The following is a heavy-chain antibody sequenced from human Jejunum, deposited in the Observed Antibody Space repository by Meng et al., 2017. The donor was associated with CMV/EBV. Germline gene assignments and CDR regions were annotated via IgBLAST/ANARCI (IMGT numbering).Heavy chain of an antibody. CDR2: IRAYGGNT. V-gene: IGHV1-18*01. CDR1: GSTFAGVA. Sequence: ASGSTFAGVAMIWVRQAAGQGLEWLGWIRAYGGNTKYSDKFQGGFTMTTDTSMNTTYLDMTNLRSDDTAVYYCARERATLSGNWFDTWGQGTLVTVSS. J-gene: IGHJ5*02. D-gene: IGHD2-8*01. CDR3: ARERATLSGNWFDT.